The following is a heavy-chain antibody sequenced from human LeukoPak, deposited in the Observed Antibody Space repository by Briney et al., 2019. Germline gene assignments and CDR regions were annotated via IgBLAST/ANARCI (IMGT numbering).Heavy chain of an antibody. J-gene: IGHJ5*02. Sequence: PGGSLRLSCAASGFTFSSYGMHWVRQAPGKGLEWVAFIRYDGSNKYYADSVKGRFTISRDNSKNTLYLQMNSLRAEDTAVYYCAKVAVYDWVTTEPWFGPWGQGTLVTVSS. CDR2: IRYDGSNK. CDR3: AKVAVYDWVTTEPWFGP. V-gene: IGHV3-30*02. D-gene: IGHD4-17*01. CDR1: GFTFSSYG.